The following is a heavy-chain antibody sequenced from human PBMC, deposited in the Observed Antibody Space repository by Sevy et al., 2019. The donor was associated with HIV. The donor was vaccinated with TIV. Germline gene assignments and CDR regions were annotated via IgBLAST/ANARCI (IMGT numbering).Heavy chain of an antibody. CDR3: ARDLFSESYSENY. CDR1: GFTLSNYW. D-gene: IGHD1-26*01. CDR2: IKEDGSDK. J-gene: IGHJ4*02. Sequence: RGFLRLSCAASGFTLSNYWMSWVRQAPGKGLEWVANIKEDGSDKYYVDSVKGRFTISRDNAQNSLYLQMNSLRAEDTAVYYRARDLFSESYSENYWGQGTLVAVSS. V-gene: IGHV3-7*01.